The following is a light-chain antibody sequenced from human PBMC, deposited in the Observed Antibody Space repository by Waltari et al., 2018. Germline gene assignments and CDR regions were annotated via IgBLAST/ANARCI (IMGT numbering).Light chain of an antibody. CDR2: RVS. V-gene: IGKV2-30*02. CDR1: QSLVHSDGNTH. CDR3: MQGTHWPYT. Sequence: DVVMTQSPLSLSVTLGQAASISCKSSQSLVHSDGNTHLNWFQQRPGQSPRLLMYRVSNRDSGVPDRFSGSGSGTDFTLKINKVEAEDVGIYYCMQGTHWPYTFGQGTKLDIK. J-gene: IGKJ2*01.